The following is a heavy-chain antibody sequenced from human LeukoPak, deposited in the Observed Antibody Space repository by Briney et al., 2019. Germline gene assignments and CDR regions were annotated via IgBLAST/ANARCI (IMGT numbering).Heavy chain of an antibody. D-gene: IGHD5-24*01. CDR1: GYSFTSYW. CDR2: IYPGDSDT. V-gene: IGHV5-51*01. CDR3: ARLRDRTYFDY. J-gene: IGHJ4*02. Sequence: GESPKISCKGSGYSFTSYWIGRVRQMPGKGLEWMGIIYPGDSDTRYGPSFQGQVTISADKSNSTAYLQWSSLKASDTAMYYCARLRDRTYFDYWGQGTLVTVSS.